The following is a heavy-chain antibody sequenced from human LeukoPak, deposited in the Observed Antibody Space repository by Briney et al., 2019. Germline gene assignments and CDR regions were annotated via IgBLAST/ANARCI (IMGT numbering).Heavy chain of an antibody. Sequence: GGPLRLSCAPSGLTFQKPWMQWIRHAPGKGLVWVSRIINDGITTTYADSVKGRFTISRDNAKKTVYLQMNSLRADDTAVYYCAADGEYAFLVWGQGTMVTVSS. CDR1: GLTFQKPW. J-gene: IGHJ3*01. CDR2: IINDGITT. V-gene: IGHV3-74*01. D-gene: IGHD2/OR15-2a*01. CDR3: AADGEYAFLV.